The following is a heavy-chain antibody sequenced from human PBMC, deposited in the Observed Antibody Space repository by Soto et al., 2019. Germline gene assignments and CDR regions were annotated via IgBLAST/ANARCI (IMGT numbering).Heavy chain of an antibody. CDR3: ARTKGAVAFDI. CDR1: GFTFNNYW. Sequence: GGSLRLSCAASGFTFNNYWMSWVRQAPGKGLEWVANIKEDGDDKYYVDSVKGRFTISRDNTENSLYLQMNSLRAEDTAVYYCARTKGAVAFDIWGQGTMVTVSS. V-gene: IGHV3-7*01. D-gene: IGHD3-16*01. J-gene: IGHJ3*02. CDR2: IKEDGDDK.